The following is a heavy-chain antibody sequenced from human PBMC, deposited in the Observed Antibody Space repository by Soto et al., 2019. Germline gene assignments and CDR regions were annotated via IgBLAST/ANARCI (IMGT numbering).Heavy chain of an antibody. V-gene: IGHV1-24*01. CDR1: GYTLTELS. CDR3: ATASPVDLRYFDWLSPTLGY. Sequence: ASVKVSCKVSGYTLTELSMHWVRQAPGKGLEWMGGFDPEDGETIYAQKFQGRVTMTEDTSTDTAYMELSSLRSEDTAVFYCATASPVDLRYFDWLSPTLGYWGQGTLVTVSS. D-gene: IGHD3-9*01. J-gene: IGHJ4*02. CDR2: FDPEDGET.